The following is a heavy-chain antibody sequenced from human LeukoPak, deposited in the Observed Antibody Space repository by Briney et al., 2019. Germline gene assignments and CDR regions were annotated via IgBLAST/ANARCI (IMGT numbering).Heavy chain of an antibody. Sequence: SQTLSLTCTVSGGSISSGDYYWGWIRQPPGKGREGFGNTYYSGSTYYNPSPKSRVTISVDTSKNQFSLKLSSVTAADTAVYYCARVRGDYDAFDIWGQGTKVTVSS. D-gene: IGHD4-17*01. V-gene: IGHV4-30-4*01. J-gene: IGHJ3*02. CDR1: GGSISSGDYY. CDR3: ARVRGDYDAFDI. CDR2: TYYSGST.